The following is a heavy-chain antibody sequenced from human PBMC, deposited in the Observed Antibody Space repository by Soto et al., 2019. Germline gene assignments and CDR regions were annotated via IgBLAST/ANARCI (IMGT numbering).Heavy chain of an antibody. Sequence: ASVKVSCKASGYTFTSYDINWVRQATGQGLEWMGWMNPNSGNTGYAQKFQGRVTMTRNTSISTAYMELSSLRSEDTAVYYCARGSTNKQPVDYWGQGTPVTVSS. J-gene: IGHJ4*02. V-gene: IGHV1-8*01. D-gene: IGHD2-2*01. CDR2: MNPNSGNT. CDR1: GYTFTSYD. CDR3: ARGSTNKQPVDY.